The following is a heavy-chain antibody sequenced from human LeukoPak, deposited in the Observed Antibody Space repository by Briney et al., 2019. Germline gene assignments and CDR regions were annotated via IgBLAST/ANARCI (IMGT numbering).Heavy chain of an antibody. Sequence: SETLSLTCAVSGGSISSYYWSWIRQPPGKGLEWIGYIYYSGSTNYNPPLKSRVTISVDRSKNQFSLKLSSVTAADTAVYYCARVWFGELSGWFDPWGQGTLVTVSS. D-gene: IGHD3-10*01. CDR3: ARVWFGELSGWFDP. CDR2: IYYSGST. CDR1: GGSISSYY. J-gene: IGHJ5*02. V-gene: IGHV4-59*12.